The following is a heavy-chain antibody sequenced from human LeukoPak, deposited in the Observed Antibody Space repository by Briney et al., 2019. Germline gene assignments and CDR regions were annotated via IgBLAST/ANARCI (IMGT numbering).Heavy chain of an antibody. J-gene: IGHJ4*02. CDR1: GGTFSSYA. CDR3: ARVDSSGYIHDY. CDR2: IIPIFGTA. D-gene: IGHD3-22*01. Sequence: SVKVSCKASGGTFSSYAISWVRQAPGQGLEWMGRIIPIFGTANYAQKFQGRVTITTDESTSTAYMELSSLRSEDTAMYYCARVDSSGYIHDYWGQGTLVTVSS. V-gene: IGHV1-69*05.